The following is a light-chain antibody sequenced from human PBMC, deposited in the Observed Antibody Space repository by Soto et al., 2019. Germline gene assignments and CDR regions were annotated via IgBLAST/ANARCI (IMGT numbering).Light chain of an antibody. Sequence: EIVMTQSPATLSVSPGERAPLSCRASQSVSSNLAWYPQKPGQAPRLLIYGASTRATGIPARFSGSGSGTEFTLTISSLQSEDFAVYYCQQYNNWPTWTFGQGTKVDIK. CDR2: GAS. V-gene: IGKV3-15*01. CDR3: QQYNNWPTWT. J-gene: IGKJ1*01. CDR1: QSVSSN.